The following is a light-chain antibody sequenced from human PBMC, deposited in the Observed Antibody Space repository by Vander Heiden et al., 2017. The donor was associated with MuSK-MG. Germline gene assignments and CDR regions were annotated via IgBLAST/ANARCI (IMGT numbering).Light chain of an antibody. CDR2: LGS. J-gene: IGKJ2*01. Sequence: DIVMTQSPLSLPVTPGEPASISCRSSQSRRHSNGYNYLNWYLQKPGQSPQLLIYLGSNRASGVPDRFGGSGSGTDFTLKISRVEAEDVGIYYCMQALQTPYTFGQGTKVDSK. V-gene: IGKV2-28*01. CDR1: QSRRHSNGYNY. CDR3: MQALQTPYT.